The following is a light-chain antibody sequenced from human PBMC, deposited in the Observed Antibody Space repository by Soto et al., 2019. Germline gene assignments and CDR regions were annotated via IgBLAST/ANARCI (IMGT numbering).Light chain of an antibody. J-gene: IGLJ2*01. V-gene: IGLV1-40*01. CDR3: QSYDSSLSAVV. CDR1: SSNIGAGYD. CDR2: GNS. Sequence: QSVLTQPPSVSGAPGQRVTISCTGSSSNIGAGYDVHWYQQLPGTAPKLLIYGNSNRPSGVPDRFSGSKSGTSASLAITGLQAEDEADYDCQSYDSSLSAVVFGGGTKLTVL.